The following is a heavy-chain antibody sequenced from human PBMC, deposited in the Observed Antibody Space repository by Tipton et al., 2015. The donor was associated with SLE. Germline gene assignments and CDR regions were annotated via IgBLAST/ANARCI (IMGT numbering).Heavy chain of an antibody. V-gene: IGHV4-39*07. CDR1: GGSISSSSYY. J-gene: IGHJ4*02. CDR2: IYYSGST. D-gene: IGHD2-15*01. CDR3: ARHVYCSGGSCYSGDYFDY. Sequence: TLSLTCTVSGGSISSSSYYWDWIRQPLGEGLEWIGSIYYSGSTYYNPSLKSRVTISVDTSKNQFSLKLSSVTAADTAVYYCARHVYCSGGSCYSGDYFDYWGQGTLVTVSS.